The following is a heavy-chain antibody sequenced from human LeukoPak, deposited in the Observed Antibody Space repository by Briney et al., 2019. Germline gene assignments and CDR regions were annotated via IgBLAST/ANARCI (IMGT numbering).Heavy chain of an antibody. CDR3: ARGSYYDILTG. J-gene: IGHJ4*02. Sequence: PGGSLRLSCTASGFTFSDYSMNWVRQAPGKGLEWVSSLTSSSHYIYYADSVKGRFTISRDNAKNSLYLQMNNLRADDTAVYYCARGSYYDILTGWGQGTLVTVSS. CDR1: GFTFSDYS. V-gene: IGHV3-21*01. CDR2: LTSSSHYI. D-gene: IGHD3-9*01.